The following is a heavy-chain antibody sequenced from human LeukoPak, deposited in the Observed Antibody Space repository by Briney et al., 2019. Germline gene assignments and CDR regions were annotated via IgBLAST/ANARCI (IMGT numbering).Heavy chain of an antibody. Sequence: SETLSLTCAVYGGSFSGYYWSWIRQPPGKGLEWIGEINHSGSTNYNPSLKSRVTISVDTSKNQFSLKLSSVTAADTAVYYCARGSLQNNSSCYDYWGQGTLVTVSS. D-gene: IGHD6-13*01. CDR1: GGSFSGYY. CDR3: ARGSLQNNSSCYDY. CDR2: INHSGST. V-gene: IGHV4-34*01. J-gene: IGHJ4*02.